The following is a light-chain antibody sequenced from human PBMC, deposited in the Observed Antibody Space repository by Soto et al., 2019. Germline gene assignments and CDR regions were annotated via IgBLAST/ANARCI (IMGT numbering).Light chain of an antibody. CDR2: DVT. CDR3: SSYSSSTTHVV. J-gene: IGLJ2*01. V-gene: IGLV2-14*03. Sequence: QSALTQPASVSGSPGRSVTSSCTGTSSDVGDFNYVSWYQHLPGRAPKLIIYDVTNRPSGISYRFSASKSGRTASLTISGLQAEDEADYYCSSYSSSTTHVVFGGGTKLTVL. CDR1: SSDVGDFNY.